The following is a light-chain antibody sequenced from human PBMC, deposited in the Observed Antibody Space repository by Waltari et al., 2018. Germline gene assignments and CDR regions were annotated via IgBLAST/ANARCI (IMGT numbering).Light chain of an antibody. Sequence: QSALTQPASVSGSPGQSITISCTGTSSDIGGYNFVSLYQQHPGKVPKIIIYEVYNRPSGCSYRFSGSKSGNTASLTISGLQAEDEADYYCSSYTSSSTGIFGGGTKLTVL. CDR2: EVY. CDR3: SSYTSSSTGI. V-gene: IGLV2-14*03. CDR1: SSDIGGYNF. J-gene: IGLJ2*01.